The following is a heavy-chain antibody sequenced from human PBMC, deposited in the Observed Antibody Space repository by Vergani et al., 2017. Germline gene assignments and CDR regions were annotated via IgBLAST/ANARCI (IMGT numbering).Heavy chain of an antibody. V-gene: IGHV2-26*01. Sequence: QVTLKESGPVLVKPTATLTLTCTVSGFSLSNARMGVSWIRQPPGKALEWLAHIFSNDEKSYSTSLKSRPTTAKDTSKSQVVLTMTNMDPVDTATYYCARTHPLIYYYYMDVWGKGTTVTVSS. CDR1: GFSLSNARMG. J-gene: IGHJ6*03. D-gene: IGHD3-16*01. CDR3: ARTHPLIYYYYMDV. CDR2: IFSNDEK.